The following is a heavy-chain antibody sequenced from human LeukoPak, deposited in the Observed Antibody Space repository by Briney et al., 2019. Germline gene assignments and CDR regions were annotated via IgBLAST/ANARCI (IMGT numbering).Heavy chain of an antibody. CDR2: ISSSGSTI. J-gene: IGHJ4*02. D-gene: IGHD1-26*01. Sequence: PGGSLRLSCAASGFTFSSYEMNWVRQAPGKGLEWVSYISSSGSTIYYADSVKGRFTISRDNAKNSLYLQMNSLRAEDTAVYYCARTPGYSGSYYTLWGQGTLVTVSS. CDR3: ARTPGYSGSYYTL. CDR1: GFTFSSYE. V-gene: IGHV3-48*03.